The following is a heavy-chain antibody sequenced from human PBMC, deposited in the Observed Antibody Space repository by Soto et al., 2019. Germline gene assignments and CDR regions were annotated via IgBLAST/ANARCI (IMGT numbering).Heavy chain of an antibody. CDR3: GKDRVDIVVVVAATHGAFDI. J-gene: IGHJ3*02. CDR1: GFTFSSYG. CDR2: ISYDGSNK. D-gene: IGHD2-15*01. Sequence: QVQLVESGGGVVQPGRSLRLSCAASGFTFSSYGMHWVRQAPGKGLEWVSVISYDGSNKYYADSVKGRFTISRDNSKNTLYLQMNSLGSEDTAVYYCGKDRVDIVVVVAATHGAFDIWGQGTMVAVSS. V-gene: IGHV3-30*18.